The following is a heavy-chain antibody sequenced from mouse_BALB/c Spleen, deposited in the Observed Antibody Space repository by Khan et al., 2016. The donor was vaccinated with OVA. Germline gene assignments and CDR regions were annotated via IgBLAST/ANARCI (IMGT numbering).Heavy chain of an antibody. J-gene: IGHJ3*01. D-gene: IGHD2-14*01. Sequence: VELQESGAELARPGASVKMSCKASGYTFTSYTIHWIKQRPGQGLEWIGYINPSSGYTNYNQKFKDKATLTADKSSTTAYMQLSSLTSDDSADYYCARDGAYYRNDGWFAYWGRGTLVTVSA. CDR3: ARDGAYYRNDGWFAY. CDR2: INPSSGYT. CDR1: GYTFTSYT. V-gene: IGHV1-4*01.